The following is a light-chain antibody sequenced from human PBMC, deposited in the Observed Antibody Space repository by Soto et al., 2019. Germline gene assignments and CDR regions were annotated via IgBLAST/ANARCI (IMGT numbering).Light chain of an antibody. CDR2: LGS. CDR3: MQALQTIT. CDR1: QSLLHSNGYNY. Sequence: DIVMTQSPLSLPVTPGEPASISCRSIQSLLHSNGYNYLDWYLQKPGQSPQLLIYLGSNRASGVPDRFSGSGSGTDFTLKISRVEAEDVGVYYCMQALQTITFGQGTRLE. V-gene: IGKV2-28*01. J-gene: IGKJ5*01.